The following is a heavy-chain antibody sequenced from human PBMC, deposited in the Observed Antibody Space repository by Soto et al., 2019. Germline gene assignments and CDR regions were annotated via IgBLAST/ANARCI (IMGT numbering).Heavy chain of an antibody. Sequence: ASVKVSCKASGYTFSSYHISWVRQAPGQGLEWMGWISAYNGNTNYAQKLQGRVTMTTDTSTSTAYMELRSLRSDDTAVYYCATEAQGYCSGGSCHSGGWFDPLGQGTLVTVS. V-gene: IGHV1-18*01. D-gene: IGHD2-15*01. CDR1: GYTFSSYH. CDR3: ATEAQGYCSGGSCHSGGWFDP. J-gene: IGHJ5*02. CDR2: ISAYNGNT.